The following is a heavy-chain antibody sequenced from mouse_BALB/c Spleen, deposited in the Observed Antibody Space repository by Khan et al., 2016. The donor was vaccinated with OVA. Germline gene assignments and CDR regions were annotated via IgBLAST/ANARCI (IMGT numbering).Heavy chain of an antibody. J-gene: IGHJ3*01. CDR2: IDPANGNT. CDR3: ARSRYRFAFAY. CDR1: GFNIKDTY. V-gene: IGHV14-3*02. D-gene: IGHD2-14*01. Sequence: VQLKQSGAELVKPGASVKLSCTASGFNIKDTYMHWVKQRPEHGLEWIGRIDPANGNTKYDPKFQGKATITADTSSNTAYLQLSSLTSEDTAVSYCARSRYRFAFAYWGQGTLVTVSA.